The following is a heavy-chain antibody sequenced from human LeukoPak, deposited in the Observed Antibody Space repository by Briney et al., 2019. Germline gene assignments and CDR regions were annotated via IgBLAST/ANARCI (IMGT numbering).Heavy chain of an antibody. V-gene: IGHV3-7*03. CDR3: ARPWVGATNDAFDI. CDR1: KFTFSSYW. J-gene: IGHJ3*02. CDR2: IKQDGSEK. Sequence: GGSLRLSCAASKFTFSSYWMSWVRQAPGKGLEWVANIKQDGSEKYYVDSVKGRFTISRDNAKNSLYLQMNSLRAEDTAVYYCARPWVGATNDAFDIWGQGTMVTVSS. D-gene: IGHD1-26*01.